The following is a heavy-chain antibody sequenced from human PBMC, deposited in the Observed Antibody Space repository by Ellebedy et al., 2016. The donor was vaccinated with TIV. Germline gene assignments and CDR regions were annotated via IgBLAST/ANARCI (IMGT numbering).Heavy chain of an antibody. V-gene: IGHV3-23*01. CDR2: ISGSGGST. J-gene: IGHJ4*02. CDR1: GFTFSSYA. Sequence: GESLKISXAASGFTFSSYAMSWVRQAPGKGLEWVSAISGSGGSTYYADSVKGRFTISRDNSKNTLYLQMNSLRAEDTAVYYCATPGVADDYWGQGTLVTVSS. D-gene: IGHD6-19*01. CDR3: ATPGVADDY.